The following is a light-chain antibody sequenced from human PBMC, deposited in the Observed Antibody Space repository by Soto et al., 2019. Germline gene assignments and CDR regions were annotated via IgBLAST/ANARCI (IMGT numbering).Light chain of an antibody. Sequence: EIVLTQSPGTLSLSPGERATLSCRASQSVPSSYLAWYQQRRGQAPRLLIYDASSRATGIPDRFSGSESGTDITLNISSLEPEDFAVYYCHQYAWSPLTFGQGTRMEIK. J-gene: IGKJ5*01. V-gene: IGKV3-20*01. CDR1: QSVPSSY. CDR3: HQYAWSPLT. CDR2: DAS.